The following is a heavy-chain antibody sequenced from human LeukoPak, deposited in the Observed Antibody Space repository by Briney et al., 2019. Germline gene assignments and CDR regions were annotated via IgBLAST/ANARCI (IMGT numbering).Heavy chain of an antibody. J-gene: IGHJ3*02. CDR1: GGSISSYY. D-gene: IGHD2-2*01. CDR2: IYYSGST. V-gene: IGHV4-59*01. Sequence: PSETLSLTCTVSGGSISSYYWSWIRQPPGKGLEWIGYIYYSGSTNYNPSLKSRVTISVDTSKNQFSLKLSSVTAADTAVYYCARGTVGTYCSSTSCYGGGAFDIWGQGTMVTVSS. CDR3: ARGTVGTYCSSTSCYGGGAFDI.